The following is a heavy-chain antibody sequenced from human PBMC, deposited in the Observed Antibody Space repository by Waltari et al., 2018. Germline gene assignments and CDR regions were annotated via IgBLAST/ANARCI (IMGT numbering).Heavy chain of an antibody. J-gene: IGHJ4*02. CDR2: INPNSGGT. V-gene: IGHV1-2*06. CDR3: ARGPIVVVTPPVDY. CDR1: GYTFTGSY. D-gene: IGHD3-22*01. Sequence: QVQLVQSGAEVKKPGASVKVSCKASGYTFTGSYMHWVRQAPGQGLEWMGRINPNSGGTNYAQKVQGRVTMTRDTSISTAYMELSRLRSDDTAVYYCARGPIVVVTPPVDYWGQGTLVTVSS.